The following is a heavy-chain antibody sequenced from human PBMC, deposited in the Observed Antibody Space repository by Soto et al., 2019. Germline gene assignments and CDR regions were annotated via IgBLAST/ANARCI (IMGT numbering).Heavy chain of an antibody. CDR3: ARALGYCISTSCLHGMDV. CDR2: IIPIFGTA. V-gene: IGHV1-69*12. Sequence: QVQLVQSGAEVKKPGSSVKVSCKASGGTFSSYAISWVRQAPGQGLEWMGGIIPIFGTANYGPKFQGRVTTPADEPTGTAYIELSSLRSEDTAVYYCARALGYCISTSCLHGMDVWGQGTTVTVSS. J-gene: IGHJ6*02. CDR1: GGTFSSYA. D-gene: IGHD2-2*01.